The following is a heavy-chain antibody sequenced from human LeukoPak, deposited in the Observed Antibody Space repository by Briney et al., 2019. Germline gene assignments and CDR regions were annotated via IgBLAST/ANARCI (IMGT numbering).Heavy chain of an antibody. Sequence: PSETLSLTCAVYGGSFSGYYWSWIRQPPGKGLEWIGEINHSGSTNYNPSLKSRVTISVDTSKNQFSLKLSSVTAADTAVYYCARGGGGYYDSSGYYYVNFDYWGQGTLVTVSS. CDR2: INHSGST. J-gene: IGHJ4*02. V-gene: IGHV4-34*01. CDR1: GGSFSGYY. D-gene: IGHD3-22*01. CDR3: ARGGGGYYDSSGYYYVNFDY.